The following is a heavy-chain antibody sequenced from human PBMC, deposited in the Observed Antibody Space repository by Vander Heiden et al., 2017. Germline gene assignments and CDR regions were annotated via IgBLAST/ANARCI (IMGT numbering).Heavy chain of an antibody. CDR2: ISGSGGTT. Sequence: EVQLLESGGDLVQPGGSLRLPCAASRFPFSSYAMSWVRQAPGKGLEWVSGISGSGGTTYYADSVKGRFTISKDSSNNTLYLQMNSPRAEDTAVYYCARDAAATPPKWFDPWGQGTLVTVSS. J-gene: IGHJ5*02. CDR3: ARDAAATPPKWFDP. D-gene: IGHD2-15*01. CDR1: RFPFSSYA. V-gene: IGHV3-23*01.